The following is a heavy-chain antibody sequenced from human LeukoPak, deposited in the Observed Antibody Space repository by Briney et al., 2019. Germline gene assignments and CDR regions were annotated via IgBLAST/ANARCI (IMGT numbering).Heavy chain of an antibody. CDR2: IKQDGSEK. D-gene: IGHD4-17*01. CDR1: GFTLSSDW. Sequence: PGGSLRLSCVASGFTLSSDWVSWVRQVPGKGLEWVANIKQDGSEKYYADSVKGRFTISRDNSKNTLYLQMNSLRAEDTAVYYCARATTVSSDAFDIWGQGTMVTVSS. J-gene: IGHJ3*02. CDR3: ARATTVSSDAFDI. V-gene: IGHV3-7*01.